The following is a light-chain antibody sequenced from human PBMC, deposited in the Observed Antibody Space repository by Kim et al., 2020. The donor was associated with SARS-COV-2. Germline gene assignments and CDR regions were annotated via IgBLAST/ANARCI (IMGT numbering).Light chain of an antibody. CDR3: NSRDSSGNHLGV. CDR1: SLRSYY. V-gene: IGLV3-19*01. CDR2: GKN. J-gene: IGLJ3*02. Sequence: LGQTVSITCQGDSLRSYYASWYQQNPGQAPVLVIYGKNNRPSGIPDRFSGSSSGNTASLTITGAQAEDEADYYCNSRDSSGNHLGVSGGGTQLTVL.